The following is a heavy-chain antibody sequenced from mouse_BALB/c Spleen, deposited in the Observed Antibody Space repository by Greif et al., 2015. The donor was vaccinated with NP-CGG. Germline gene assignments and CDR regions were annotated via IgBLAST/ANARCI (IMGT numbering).Heavy chain of an antibody. V-gene: IGHV1-7*01. CDR3: ARAAAWFAY. CDR1: GYTFTSYW. J-gene: IGHJ3*01. CDR2: INPSTGYT. D-gene: IGHD1-2*01. Sequence: VQLQESGAELAKPGASVKMSCKASGYTFTSYWMHWVKQRPGQGLEWIGYINPSTGYTEYNQKFKDKATLTADKSSSTAYRQLSSLTSEDSAVYYCARAAAWFAYCGQGTLVTVSA.